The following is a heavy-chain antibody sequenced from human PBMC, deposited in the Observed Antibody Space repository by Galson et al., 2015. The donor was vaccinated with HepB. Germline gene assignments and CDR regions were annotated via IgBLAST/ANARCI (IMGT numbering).Heavy chain of an antibody. CDR2: IYYSGST. D-gene: IGHD4-23*01. CDR3: AERLRWYQGGRSAFDI. V-gene: IGHV4-39*01. J-gene: IGHJ3*02. CDR1: GGSISGSSYY. Sequence: ETLSLTCTVSGGSISGSSYYWGWIRQPPGKGLEWIGSIYYSGSTYYNPSLKSRVTISVDTSKNQFSLKLSSVTAADTAVYYCAERLRWYQGGRSAFDIWGQGTMVTVSS.